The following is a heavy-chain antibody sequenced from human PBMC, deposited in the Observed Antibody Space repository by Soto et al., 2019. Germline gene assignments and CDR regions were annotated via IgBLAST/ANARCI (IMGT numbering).Heavy chain of an antibody. D-gene: IGHD1-1*01. J-gene: IGHJ4*02. CDR2: IYPGDSDT. Sequence: EVQLVQSGAEVKKPGESLKISCQASGYTFTNYWIGWVRQMPGRGLEWMGVIYPGDSDTTYSPSLQGQVTISADKSIDTAYLQWTSLKASDTAMYYCARQQRSLVGTPLGNFDYWGQGILVTVSS. V-gene: IGHV5-51*01. CDR1: GYTFTNYW. CDR3: ARQQRSLVGTPLGNFDY.